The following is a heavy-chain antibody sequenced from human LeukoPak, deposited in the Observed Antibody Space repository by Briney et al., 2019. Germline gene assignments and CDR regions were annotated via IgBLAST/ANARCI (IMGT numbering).Heavy chain of an antibody. CDR2: INPSGGST. J-gene: IGHJ1*01. D-gene: IGHD6-13*01. V-gene: IGHV1-46*01. CDR1: GYTFTSYY. CDR3: ARDAEYSSSWYEGEGLYFQH. Sequence: GASVKVSCKASGYTFTSYYMHWVRQAPGQGLEWMGIINPSGGSTSCAQKFQGRVTMTRDTSTSTVYMELSSLRSEDTAVYYCARDAEYSSSWYEGEGLYFQHWGQGTLVTVSS.